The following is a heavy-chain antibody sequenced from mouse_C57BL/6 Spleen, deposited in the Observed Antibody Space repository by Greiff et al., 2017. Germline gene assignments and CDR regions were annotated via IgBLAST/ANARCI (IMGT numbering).Heavy chain of an antibody. Sequence: EVKLQESGPGLVKPSQTVFLTCTVTGISITTGNYRWSWIRQFPGNKLEWIGYIYYSGTITYNPSLTSRTTITRDTPKNQFFLEMNSLTAEDTATYSCARDTGSRYVYNALDYWGQGNSVTVSS. D-gene: IGHD1-1*01. CDR2: IYYSGTI. CDR3: ARDTGSRYVYNALDY. J-gene: IGHJ4*01. CDR1: GISITTGNYR. V-gene: IGHV3-5*01.